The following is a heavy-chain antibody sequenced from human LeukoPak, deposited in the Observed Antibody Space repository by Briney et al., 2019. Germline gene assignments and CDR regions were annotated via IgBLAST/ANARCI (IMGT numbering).Heavy chain of an antibody. CDR1: GGSISSSSYY. Sequence: SETLSLTCTVSGGSISSSSYYWGWIRQPPRKGLEWIGSIYYSGSTYYSPSLKSRVTISVDTSKNQFSLKLSSVTAADTAVYYCARPGNYYDSSGYYPHYYYYYYMDVWGKGTTVTVSS. D-gene: IGHD3-22*01. V-gene: IGHV4-39*01. J-gene: IGHJ6*03. CDR3: ARPGNYYDSSGYYPHYYYYYYMDV. CDR2: IYYSGST.